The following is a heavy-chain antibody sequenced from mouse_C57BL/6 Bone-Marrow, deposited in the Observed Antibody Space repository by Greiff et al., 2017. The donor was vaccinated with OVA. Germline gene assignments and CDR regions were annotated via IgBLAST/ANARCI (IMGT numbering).Heavy chain of an antibody. D-gene: IGHD1-1*01. Sequence: EVKLQESVAELVRPGASVKLSCTASGFNIKNTYMHWVKQRPEQGLEWIGRIDPANGNTKYAPKFQGKATITADTSSNTAYLQLSSLTSEDTAIYYCASRYYYGSSRYYYAMDYWGQGTSVTVSS. CDR3: ASRYYYGSSRYYYAMDY. CDR1: GFNIKNTY. V-gene: IGHV14-3*01. CDR2: IDPANGNT. J-gene: IGHJ4*01.